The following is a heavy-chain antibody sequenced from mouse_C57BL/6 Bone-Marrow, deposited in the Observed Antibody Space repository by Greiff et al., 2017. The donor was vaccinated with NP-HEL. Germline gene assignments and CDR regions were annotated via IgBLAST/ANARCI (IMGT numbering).Heavy chain of an antibody. Sequence: VQLQQSGAELVRPGASVTLSCKASGYTFTDYEMHWVKQTPVHGLEWIGAIDPETGGTAYNQKFKGKAILTADKSSSTAYMELRSLTSEDAAVYYCTRSVYYYGSSYVDAMDYWGQGTSVTVSS. J-gene: IGHJ4*01. D-gene: IGHD1-1*01. V-gene: IGHV1-15*01. CDR3: TRSVYYYGSSYVDAMDY. CDR1: GYTFTDYE. CDR2: IDPETGGT.